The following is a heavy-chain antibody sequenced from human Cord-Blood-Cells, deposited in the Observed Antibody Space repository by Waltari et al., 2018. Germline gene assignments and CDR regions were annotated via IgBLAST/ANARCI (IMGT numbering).Heavy chain of an antibody. V-gene: IGHV3-48*03. CDR2: ISSSGRTI. CDR3: AREGRVGATFDY. D-gene: IGHD1-26*01. Sequence: EVQLVESGGGLVQPGGSLRLSCAASGFTFSSYEMNWVRQAPGQGLGWVSYISSSGRTIYYADSVKGRFTISRDNAKNSLYLQMNSLRAEDTAVYYCAREGRVGATFDYWGQGTLVTVSS. CDR1: GFTFSSYE. J-gene: IGHJ4*02.